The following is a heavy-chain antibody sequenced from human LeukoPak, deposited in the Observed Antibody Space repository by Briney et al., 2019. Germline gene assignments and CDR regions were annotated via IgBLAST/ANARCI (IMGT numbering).Heavy chain of an antibody. Sequence: SETLSLTCTVSGGSISGYYWSWIRQPAGKGLEWIGRIYSSGSTNYNPSLKSRVTMSVDTSKNQFSLKLSSVTAADTAVYYCARVSSTGRYDYWGQGTLVTVSS. V-gene: IGHV4-4*07. CDR2: IYSSGST. D-gene: IGHD6-19*01. J-gene: IGHJ4*02. CDR3: ARVSSTGRYDY. CDR1: GGSISGYY.